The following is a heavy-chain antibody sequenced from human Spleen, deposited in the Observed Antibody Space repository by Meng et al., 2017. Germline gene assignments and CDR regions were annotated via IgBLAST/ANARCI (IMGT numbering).Heavy chain of an antibody. D-gene: IGHD4-11*01. CDR2: INHSGST. CDR3: ARGPTTMAHDFDY. V-gene: IGHV4-34*01. J-gene: IGHJ4*02. CDR1: GGSFRGYY. Sequence: VQLQHWGAVLFKPSETLSLTCAVYGGSFRGYYWNWIRQPPGKGLEWIGEINHSGSTNYNPSLKSRVTISVDTSQNNLSLKLSSVTAADSAVYYCARGPTTMAHDFDYWGQGTLVTVSS.